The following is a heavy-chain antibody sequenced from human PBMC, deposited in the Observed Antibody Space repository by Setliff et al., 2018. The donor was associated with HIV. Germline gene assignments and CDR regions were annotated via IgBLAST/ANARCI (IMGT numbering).Heavy chain of an antibody. V-gene: IGHV1-69*13. CDR3: ARGRNYDSSGYGDYYYYMDV. D-gene: IGHD3-22*01. Sequence: SVKVSCKASGGTFSSYPISWVRQAPGQGLEWMGGIIPIFGTTHYAQKLQGRVTVTADESTSTAYMQLSSLRSDDTAVYYCARGRNYDSSGYGDYYYYMDVWGKGTTVTVSS. J-gene: IGHJ6*03. CDR1: GGTFSSYP. CDR2: IIPIFGTT.